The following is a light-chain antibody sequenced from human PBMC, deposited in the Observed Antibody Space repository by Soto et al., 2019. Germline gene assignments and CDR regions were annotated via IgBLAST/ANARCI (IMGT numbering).Light chain of an antibody. J-gene: IGKJ4*01. CDR2: DAS. Sequence: DIQMTQSPSSLFASVGGIVNITCLACQSVSSWLAWYQQKPGKAPNLLIYDASTLHSGVPSRFSGGGSGTDFTLTISSLQPEDFATYYCQQVTVYPSTFGGGTKVDIK. CDR3: QQVTVYPST. V-gene: IGKV1-9*01. CDR1: QSVSSW.